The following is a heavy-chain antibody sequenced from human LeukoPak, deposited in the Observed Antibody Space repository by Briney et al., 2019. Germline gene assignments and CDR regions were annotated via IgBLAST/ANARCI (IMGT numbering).Heavy chain of an antibody. V-gene: IGHV4-61*02. D-gene: IGHD3-10*01. CDR2: IYTSGST. CDR3: AGNYYGSGSYYSEDRY. Sequence: SETLSLTCTVYGGSISSGSYYWSWIRQPAGKGLEWIGRIYTSGSTNYNPSLKSRVTISVDTSKNQFSLKLSSVTAADTAVYYCAGNYYGSGSYYSEDRYWGQRTLVTVSS. CDR1: GGSISSGSYY. J-gene: IGHJ4*02.